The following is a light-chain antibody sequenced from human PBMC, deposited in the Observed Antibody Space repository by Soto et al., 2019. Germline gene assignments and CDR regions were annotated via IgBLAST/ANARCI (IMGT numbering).Light chain of an antibody. CDR1: SSDVGNYNY. J-gene: IGLJ2*01. CDR3: SSYAGSNNREV. Sequence: QSALTQPPSASGSPGQSVTISCTGTSSDVGNYNYVSWYQQHPGKAPKLMIYEVSRRPSGVPDRFSGSKSGDTASLTVSGLQAEDEATYYCSSYAGSNNREVFGGGTKVTVL. CDR2: EVS. V-gene: IGLV2-8*01.